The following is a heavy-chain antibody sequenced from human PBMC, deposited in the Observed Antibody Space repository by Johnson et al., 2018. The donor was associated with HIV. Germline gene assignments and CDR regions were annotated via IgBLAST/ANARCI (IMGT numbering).Heavy chain of an antibody. CDR3: ARVALNVGNDAFDI. J-gene: IGHJ3*02. CDR2: INWNGGST. CDR1: GFSFEAYG. Sequence: VQLVESGGGVVRPGGSLRLSCAGSGFSFEAYGMSWVRQVPGKGLEWVSGINWNGGSTGYADSVKGRFTISSDNAKNSLYLQMNSLRAEDTALYYCARVALNVGNDAFDIWGQGTMVTVSS. V-gene: IGHV3-20*04. D-gene: IGHD1-1*01.